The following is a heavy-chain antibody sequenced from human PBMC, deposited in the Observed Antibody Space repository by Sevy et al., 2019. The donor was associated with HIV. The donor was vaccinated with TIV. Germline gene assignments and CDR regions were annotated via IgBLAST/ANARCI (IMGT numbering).Heavy chain of an antibody. CDR3: AREAKLGAPFGY. V-gene: IGHV4-4*07. Sequence: SETLSLTCTVSGGSISLYYWSWIRQPAGKGLEWIGHIYGSGSTTYNPSLKSRVTMSVDTFQNQISLKLTSVTAADTAVYYCAREAKLGAPFGYWGQGTLVTVSS. J-gene: IGHJ4*02. CDR1: GGSISLYY. CDR2: IYGSGST. D-gene: IGHD3-16*01.